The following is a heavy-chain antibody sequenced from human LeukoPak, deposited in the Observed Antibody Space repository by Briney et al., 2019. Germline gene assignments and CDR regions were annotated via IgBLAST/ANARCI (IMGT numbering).Heavy chain of an antibody. Sequence: GGSLRLSCAASGLTFSSYSMNWVRQAPGKGVEWVSYISSGGSTVYYGDSVKGRFTISRDNAKNSLYLEMNSLRAEDTAVYYCARVYYYYMDVWGKGTTVTVSS. CDR3: ARVYYYYMDV. CDR2: ISSGGSTV. CDR1: GLTFSSYS. J-gene: IGHJ6*03. V-gene: IGHV3-48*04.